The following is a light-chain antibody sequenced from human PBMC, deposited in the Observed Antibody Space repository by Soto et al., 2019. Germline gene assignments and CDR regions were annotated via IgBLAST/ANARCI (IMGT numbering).Light chain of an antibody. CDR2: GAS. CDR3: QQHGRSPGVT. J-gene: IGKJ4*01. Sequence: EIVLTQSPGTLSLSPGERATLSCRASQSVNNRYLAWYQQIPGQAPRLVIFGASSRPTGIPDRFSGSGSGTDFTLTISRLEPEDFAVYYCQQHGRSPGVTFGGGTKVEIK. V-gene: IGKV3-20*01. CDR1: QSVNNRY.